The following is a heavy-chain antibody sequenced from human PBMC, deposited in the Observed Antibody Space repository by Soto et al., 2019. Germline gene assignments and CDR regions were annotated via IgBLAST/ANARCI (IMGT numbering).Heavy chain of an antibody. D-gene: IGHD5-12*01. J-gene: IGHJ6*02. CDR1: GFTFSYYY. Sequence: GGSLRLSCAASGFTFSYYYMSWIRQSPGKGLEWVSYISSSGSTIYYADSVKGRFTISRDNAKNSLYLQMNSLRAEDTAVYYCARYYKYSGYGTYYYGMDVWGQGTTVTVSS. V-gene: IGHV3-11*01. CDR3: ARYYKYSGYGTYYYGMDV. CDR2: ISSSGSTI.